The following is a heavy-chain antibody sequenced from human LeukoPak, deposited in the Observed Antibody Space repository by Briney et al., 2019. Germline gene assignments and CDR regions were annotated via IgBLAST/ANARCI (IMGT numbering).Heavy chain of an antibody. Sequence: NPGGSLRLSCAACGFTFSHYSIDWVRQAPGKGLERVASITSGSSHIYYADSVKGRFTISRDNAKNEVYLQMNSLRAEDTAIYYCARVMMGATVTTFHYYCMDVWGVGTTVTVSS. CDR2: ITSGSSHI. CDR3: ARVMMGATVTTFHYYCMDV. J-gene: IGHJ6*03. D-gene: IGHD4-11*01. CDR1: GFTFSHYS. V-gene: IGHV3-21*01.